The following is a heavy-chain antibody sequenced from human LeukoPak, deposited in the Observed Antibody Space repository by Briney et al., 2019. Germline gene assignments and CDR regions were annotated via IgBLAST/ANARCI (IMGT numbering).Heavy chain of an antibody. J-gene: IGHJ4*02. D-gene: IGHD2-15*01. V-gene: IGHV4-30-4*01. CDR2: IYYSGST. CDR3: ARDMRYCSGGSCHDFDY. Sequence: SQTLSLTCTVSGGSISSGDYYWSWLRQPPGKGLEWIGYIYYSGSTYYNPSLKSRVTISVDTSKNQFSLKLSSVTAADTAVYYCARDMRYCSGGSCHDFDYWGQGTLVTVSS. CDR1: GGSISSGDYY.